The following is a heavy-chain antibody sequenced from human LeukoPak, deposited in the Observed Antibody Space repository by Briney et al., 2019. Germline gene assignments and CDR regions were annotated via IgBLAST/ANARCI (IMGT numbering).Heavy chain of an antibody. Sequence: GASVKVSCKASGYTFTSYYMHWVRQAPGQGLEWMGIINPSGGSTSYAQKFQDRVTITADKTTGTAYMELSSLRSEDTAVYYCARDLNQYYDSSGLWVRDTEDAFDIWGQGTMVTVSS. J-gene: IGHJ3*02. CDR3: ARDLNQYYDSSGLWVRDTEDAFDI. D-gene: IGHD3-22*01. V-gene: IGHV1-46*01. CDR1: GYTFTSYY. CDR2: INPSGGST.